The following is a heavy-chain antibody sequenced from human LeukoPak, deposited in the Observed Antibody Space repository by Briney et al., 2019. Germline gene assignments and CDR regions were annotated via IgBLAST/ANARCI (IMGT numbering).Heavy chain of an antibody. CDR2: INPNSGGT. CDR3: ARDVRDIVVVPAASPSYYYGMDV. Sequence: ASVKVSCKASGYTFTGYYMHWVRQAPGQGLEWMGWINPNSGGTNYAQKFQGRVTMTRDTSISTAYMELSRLRSDDTAVYYCARDVRDIVVVPAASPSYYYGMDVWGQGTTVTVSS. V-gene: IGHV1-2*02. D-gene: IGHD2-2*01. J-gene: IGHJ6*02. CDR1: GYTFTGYY.